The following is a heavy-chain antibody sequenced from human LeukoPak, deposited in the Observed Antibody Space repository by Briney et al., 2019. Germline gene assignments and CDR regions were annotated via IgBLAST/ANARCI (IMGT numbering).Heavy chain of an antibody. Sequence: GSLRLSCAASGFTFSSYGMHWIRQPPGKGLEWIGEINHSGSTNYNPSLKSRVTISVDTSKNQFSLKLSSVTAADTAVYYCARGRLQYSSSWYYWGQGTLVTVSS. V-gene: IGHV4-34*01. J-gene: IGHJ4*02. CDR2: INHSGST. CDR3: ARGRLQYSSSWYY. CDR1: GFTFSSYG. D-gene: IGHD6-13*01.